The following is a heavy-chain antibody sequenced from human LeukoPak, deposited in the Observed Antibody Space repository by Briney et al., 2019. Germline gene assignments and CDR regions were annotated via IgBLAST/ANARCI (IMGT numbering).Heavy chain of an antibody. D-gene: IGHD1-7*01. Sequence: GGSRRLSCAASGFTFSSYAMSWVRQAPGKGLEWVSAISGSGGSTYYADSVKGRFTISRDNSKNTLYLQMNSLRAEDTAVYYCAKTWNYEDYFDYWGQGTLVTVSS. CDR1: GFTFSSYA. CDR2: ISGSGGST. J-gene: IGHJ4*02. V-gene: IGHV3-23*01. CDR3: AKTWNYEDYFDY.